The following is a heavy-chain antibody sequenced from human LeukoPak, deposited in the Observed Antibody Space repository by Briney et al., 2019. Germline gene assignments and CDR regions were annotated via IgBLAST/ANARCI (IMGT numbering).Heavy chain of an antibody. D-gene: IGHD3-3*01. J-gene: IGHJ5*02. Sequence: SETLSLTCTVSGGSISSYYWSWIRQPPGKGLEWIGSIYYSGSTYYNPSLKSRVTISVDTSKNQFSLKLSSVTAADTAVYYCARDRLLEPPSENWFDPWGQGTLVTVSS. CDR1: GGSISSYY. CDR2: IYYSGST. CDR3: ARDRLLEPPSENWFDP. V-gene: IGHV4-59*12.